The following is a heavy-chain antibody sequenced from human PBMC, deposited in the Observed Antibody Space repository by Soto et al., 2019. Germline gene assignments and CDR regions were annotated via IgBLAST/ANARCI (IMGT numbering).Heavy chain of an antibody. CDR3: TRVPRTYYGAGTYGYFDS. CDR2: INHSGIT. CDR1: GGSFTGYY. J-gene: IGHJ4*02. V-gene: IGHV4-34*01. D-gene: IGHD3-10*01. Sequence: PSETLSLTCAVHGGSFTGYYWSWIRQPPGKGLEWIGQINHSGITNYNPSLKSRVTISLDTSKNQFYLNLTSVTAADTALYYCTRVPRTYYGAGTYGYFDSWGQGTLVTVSS.